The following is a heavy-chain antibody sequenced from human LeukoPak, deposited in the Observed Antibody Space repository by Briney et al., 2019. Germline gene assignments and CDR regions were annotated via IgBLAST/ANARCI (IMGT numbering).Heavy chain of an antibody. J-gene: IGHJ4*02. CDR3: AKAPHVKYCSGGSCYSEDLSDY. D-gene: IGHD2-15*01. CDR2: ISGSGGST. Sequence: GGSMRLSCAASGFTFSSYAMSWVRQAPGKGLEWVSAISGSGGSTYYADSVKGRFTISRDNSKNTLYLQMNSLRAEDTAVYYCAKAPHVKYCSGGSCYSEDLSDYWGQGTLVTVSS. V-gene: IGHV3-23*01. CDR1: GFTFSSYA.